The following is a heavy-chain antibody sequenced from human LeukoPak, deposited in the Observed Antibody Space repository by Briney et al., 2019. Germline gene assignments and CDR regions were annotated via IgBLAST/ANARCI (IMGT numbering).Heavy chain of an antibody. J-gene: IGHJ4*02. CDR2: ISTSGTIE. CDR3: ARGPGNFDY. Sequence: GGSLRLSCAASGFTFSNYEMNWVRQAPGKGLEWISYISTSGTIEYYADSVKGRFTISRDHARNSLYLQMNSLRAEDTAVYYCARGPGNFDYWGQGTLVTVSS. V-gene: IGHV3-48*03. CDR1: GFTFSNYE.